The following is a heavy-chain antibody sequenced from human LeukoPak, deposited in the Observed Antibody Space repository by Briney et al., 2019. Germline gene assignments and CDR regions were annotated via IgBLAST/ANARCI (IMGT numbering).Heavy chain of an antibody. CDR1: GASFNSDDQY. D-gene: IGHD3-22*01. Sequence: PSETLSLTCTVSGASFNSDDQYWNWIRQGPGKGLEWIGSIHPSGMLYNNPSLESRVTMSRDTSKNQFSLNLNSVTAADTAVYFCSRGLDSRKLGYRGQGILVTVSS. CDR2: IHPSGML. CDR3: SRGLDSRKLGY. V-gene: IGHV4-31*03. J-gene: IGHJ4*02.